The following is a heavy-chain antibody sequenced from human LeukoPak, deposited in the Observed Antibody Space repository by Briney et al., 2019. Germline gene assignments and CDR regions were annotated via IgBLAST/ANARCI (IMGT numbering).Heavy chain of an antibody. CDR2: INHSGST. Sequence: SETLSLTCAVYGGSFSGYYWSWIRQPPGKGLEWIGEINHSGSTNYNPSLKSRVTISVDTSKNQFSLKLSSVTAADTAVYYCARRGGYSSGWYYYYYYMDVWGKGTTVTISS. V-gene: IGHV4-34*01. CDR1: GGSFSGYY. D-gene: IGHD6-19*01. J-gene: IGHJ6*03. CDR3: ARRGGYSSGWYYYYYYMDV.